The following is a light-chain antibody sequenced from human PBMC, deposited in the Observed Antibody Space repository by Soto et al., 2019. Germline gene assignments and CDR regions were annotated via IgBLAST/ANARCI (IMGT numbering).Light chain of an antibody. Sequence: EIVMTQSPASLSVSPGETATLSCRASQSIRNSLAWYQQKPGQAPSLVIYGASTRATGIPARFSGSGSGTEFTLTISSLQSEDSALYYCQQYNNWPPRTFGQGTKLDIK. CDR3: QQYNNWPPRT. J-gene: IGKJ2*01. V-gene: IGKV3-15*01. CDR2: GAS. CDR1: QSIRNS.